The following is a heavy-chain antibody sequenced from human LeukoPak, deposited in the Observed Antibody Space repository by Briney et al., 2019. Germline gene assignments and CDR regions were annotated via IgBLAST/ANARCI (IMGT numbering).Heavy chain of an antibody. Sequence: GGSLRLSCTASGFRFSDFWMYWVRHAPGKGLEWVSRIRGDWHDTTYADSVKGRFTISRDNAQNTLYLQMNSLRVEDTAVYYCASDRVLGSGSLDNWGQGTLVTVSS. V-gene: IGHV3-74*01. D-gene: IGHD3-10*01. J-gene: IGHJ4*02. CDR1: GFRFSDFW. CDR3: ASDRVLGSGSLDN. CDR2: IRGDWHDT.